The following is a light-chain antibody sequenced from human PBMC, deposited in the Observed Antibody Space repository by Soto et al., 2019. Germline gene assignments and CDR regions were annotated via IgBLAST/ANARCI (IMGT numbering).Light chain of an antibody. V-gene: IGKV1-27*01. CDR2: AAS. CDR1: QGIRNF. J-gene: IGKJ3*01. CDR3: KKYRSVPV. Sequence: DIQMTQSPTSLSASVGDRVTITCRASQGIRNFVAWYQQKPGKAPMLLIYAASTLQTGVPSRFSGSGSGTDFTLSINSFQPEDVANYPYKKYRSVPVFGPGTKVEIK.